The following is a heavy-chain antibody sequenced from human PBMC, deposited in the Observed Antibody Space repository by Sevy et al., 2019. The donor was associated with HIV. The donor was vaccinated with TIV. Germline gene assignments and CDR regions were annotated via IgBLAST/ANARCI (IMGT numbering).Heavy chain of an antibody. V-gene: IGHV3-74*01. Sequence: GGSLRLSCAASGFTFSDYWMHWVRQAPGKGLVWVSLINPDGSGTGYADSVRGRFSVSRDNAKNTLYLQMNSLRAEDTAAYYCARVRDFYDSCEWFDPWAQGTLVTVSS. CDR1: GFTFSDYW. D-gene: IGHD3-10*01. J-gene: IGHJ5*02. CDR2: INPDGSGT. CDR3: ARVRDFYDSCEWFDP.